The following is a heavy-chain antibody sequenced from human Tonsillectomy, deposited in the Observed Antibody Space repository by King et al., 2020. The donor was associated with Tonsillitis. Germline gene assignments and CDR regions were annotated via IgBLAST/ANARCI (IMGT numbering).Heavy chain of an antibody. CDR3: AREDVIAVAGGGWFDP. D-gene: IGHD6-19*01. CDR2: IKPNSGGT. V-gene: IGHV1-2*02. J-gene: IGHJ5*02. CDR1: GYTFSGYY. Sequence: QLVQSGAEVKKPGASVKVSCKASGYTFSGYYMHWVRQAPGQGREWMGWIKPNSGGTKYEQKFQGRVTMTRDTSISTAYMELSRLRSDDTAVYYCAREDVIAVAGGGWFDPWGQGTLVTVSS.